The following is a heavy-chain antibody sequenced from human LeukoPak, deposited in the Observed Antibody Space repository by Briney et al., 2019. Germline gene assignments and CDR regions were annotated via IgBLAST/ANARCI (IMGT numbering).Heavy chain of an antibody. CDR1: GFTFSSYW. V-gene: IGHV3-74*01. Sequence: GGSLRLSCAASGFTFSSYWMHWVRQVPGKGLVWVSRINSDGSSTSYADSVKGRFTISRDNAKNSLYLQMNSLRDEDTAVYYCARDEQWLVRWDYWGQGTLVTVSS. D-gene: IGHD6-19*01. CDR2: INSDGSST. CDR3: ARDEQWLVRWDY. J-gene: IGHJ4*02.